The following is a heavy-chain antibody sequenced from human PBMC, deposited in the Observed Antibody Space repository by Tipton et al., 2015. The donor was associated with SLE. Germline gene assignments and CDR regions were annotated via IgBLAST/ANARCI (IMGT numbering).Heavy chain of an antibody. CDR3: ERGPLEYFDY. CDR1: GFTFDDYA. CDR2: ISWNSGSI. D-gene: IGHD5-24*01. J-gene: IGHJ4*02. Sequence: SLRLSCAASGFTFDDYAMHWVRQAPGKGLEWVSGISWNSGSIGYADSVKGRFTISRDNAKSSLYLQMNSLRAEDTAVYYCERGPLEYFDYWGQGTLVTVSS. V-gene: IGHV3-9*01.